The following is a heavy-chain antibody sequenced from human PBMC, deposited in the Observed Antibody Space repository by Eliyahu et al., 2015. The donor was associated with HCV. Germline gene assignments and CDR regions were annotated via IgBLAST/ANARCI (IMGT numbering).Heavy chain of an antibody. CDR2: ISAGGGGT. V-gene: IGHV3-23*01. Sequence: EVQLLESGGGLVQPGESLRLSCAASGFTFSSYDMSWVRLAPGKGLQWVSAISAGGGGTYADSVKGRFTISRDNSKNTLFLQMDSLRAEDTAVYYCAKVLTPWYFDLWGRGTLVSVSS. J-gene: IGHJ2*01. CDR1: GFTFSSYD. D-gene: IGHD4-23*01. CDR3: AKVLTPWYFDL.